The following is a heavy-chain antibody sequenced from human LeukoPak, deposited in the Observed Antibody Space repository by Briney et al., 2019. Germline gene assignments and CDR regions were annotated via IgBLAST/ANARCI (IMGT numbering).Heavy chain of an antibody. D-gene: IGHD6-19*01. CDR2: IFYSGST. J-gene: IGHJ4*02. CDR1: GGSISSSSYY. CDR3: ARYRGAVAGNYFDY. V-gene: IGHV4-39*01. Sequence: SETLSLTCTVSGGSISSSSYYWGWIRQPPGKGLEWIGSIFYSGSTYYNPSLQSRVTISVDTSKNQFSLKLTSVTATDTAVYYCARYRGAVAGNYFDYWGQGTLVTVSS.